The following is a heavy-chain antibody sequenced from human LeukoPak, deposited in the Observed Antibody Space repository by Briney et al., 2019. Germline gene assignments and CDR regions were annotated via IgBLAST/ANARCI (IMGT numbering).Heavy chain of an antibody. D-gene: IGHD3-16*01. V-gene: IGHV3-74*01. Sequence: HTGGSLRLSCAASGYTFGSYWMYWVRQAPGKGLVWVSRINNDGSSTIYADSVKGRFTISGDNAKNTLYLQMNSLRDDDTAVYYCVRDNGGEHLWGQGALVTVSS. CDR3: VRDNGGEHL. CDR2: INNDGSST. J-gene: IGHJ4*02. CDR1: GYTFGSYW.